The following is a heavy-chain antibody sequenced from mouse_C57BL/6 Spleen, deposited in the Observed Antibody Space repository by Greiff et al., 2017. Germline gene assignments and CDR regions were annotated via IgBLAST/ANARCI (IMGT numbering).Heavy chain of an antibody. J-gene: IGHJ4*01. CDR2: INPYNGDT. CDR1: GYSFTGYF. CDR3: ARWGEGEAMDY. Sequence: VQLKESGPELVKPGDSVKISCKASGYSFTGYFMNWVMQSHGKSLEWIGRINPYNGDTFYNQKFKGKATLTVDKSSSTAHMELRSLTSEDSAVXYCARWGEGEAMDYWGQGTSVTVSS. V-gene: IGHV1-20*01.